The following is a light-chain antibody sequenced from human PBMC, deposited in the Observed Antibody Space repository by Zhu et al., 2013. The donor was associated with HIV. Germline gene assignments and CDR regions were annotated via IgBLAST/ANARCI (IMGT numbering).Light chain of an antibody. CDR1: QGISNY. V-gene: IGKV1-27*01. Sequence: DIQMTQSPSSLSASVGDRVTITCRASQGISNYLAWYQQKPGKVPKLLIFAASTLQSGVPSRFSGSESGTDFTLTISSLQPEDVAIYYCQKCDSAPWTFGQGTKVEIK. CDR2: AAS. CDR3: QKCDSAPWT. J-gene: IGKJ1*01.